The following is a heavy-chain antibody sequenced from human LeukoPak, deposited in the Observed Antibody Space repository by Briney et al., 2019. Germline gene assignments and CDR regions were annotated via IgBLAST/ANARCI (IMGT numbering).Heavy chain of an antibody. Sequence: SQTLPLTCAISGDSVSSTDGVAWNLIRQSPSRGLEWLGRTYYRSRWLNDYAGSVRGRIAVNPDTSKNQFSLVLNSVTADDTAVYYCARGKWSGFDIWGQGTDVTVSS. J-gene: IGHJ3*02. CDR1: GDSVSSTDGVA. CDR3: ARGKWSGFDI. V-gene: IGHV6-1*01. D-gene: IGHD2-15*01. CDR2: TYYRSRWLN.